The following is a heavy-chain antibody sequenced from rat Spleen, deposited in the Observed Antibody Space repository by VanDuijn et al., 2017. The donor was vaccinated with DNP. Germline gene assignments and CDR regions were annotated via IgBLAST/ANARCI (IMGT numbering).Heavy chain of an antibody. D-gene: IGHD1-3*01. V-gene: IGHV5-20*01. J-gene: IGHJ2*01. Sequence: EVQLVESGGGLVQPGRSLKLSCAASGFTFRDYYMAWVRLVPTKGLEWVAYISYDGGRNYNGDSVKGRFTIYRDNAKSSLYLQIDSLRSEDTATYYCTTLNYGNYEYWGQGVMVTVSS. CDR3: TTLNYGNYEY. CDR1: GFTFRDYY. CDR2: ISYDGGRN.